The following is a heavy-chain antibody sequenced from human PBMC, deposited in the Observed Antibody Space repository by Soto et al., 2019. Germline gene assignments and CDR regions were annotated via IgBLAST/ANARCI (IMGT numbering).Heavy chain of an antibody. Sequence: SETLSLTCAVYGGSFNDHYWTWIRQPPGKGLEWIGETTHSGRTTYTPSLKSRLSILVDTSKNQFSLVLMSVTAADTAVYYCARLMGVRGSVITLIPKYFDSWGQGTRVTVSS. J-gene: IGHJ5*01. CDR2: TTHSGRT. CDR3: ARLMGVRGSVITLIPKYFDS. V-gene: IGHV4-34*01. D-gene: IGHD3-10*01. CDR1: GGSFNDHY.